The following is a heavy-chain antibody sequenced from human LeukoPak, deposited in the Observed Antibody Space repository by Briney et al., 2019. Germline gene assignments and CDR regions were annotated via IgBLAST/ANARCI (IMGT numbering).Heavy chain of an antibody. V-gene: IGHV3-9*01. J-gene: IGHJ4*02. CDR1: GFTFDDYA. CDR3: AKDIGWELLESSPDY. Sequence: GRSLRLSCAASGFTFDDYAMHWVRQAPGKGLEWVSGISWNSGSIGYADSVKGRFTISRDNAKNSLYLQMNSLRAEDTALYYCAKDIGWELLESSPDYWGQGTLVTVSS. D-gene: IGHD1-26*01. CDR2: ISWNSGSI.